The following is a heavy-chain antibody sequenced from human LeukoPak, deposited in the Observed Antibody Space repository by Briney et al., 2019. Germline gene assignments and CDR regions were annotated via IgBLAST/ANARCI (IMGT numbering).Heavy chain of an antibody. CDR2: ISGSGGST. V-gene: IGHV3-23*01. CDR3: AKGGSYYDDAFDI. J-gene: IGHJ3*02. D-gene: IGHD1-26*01. Sequence: RSGGSLRLSCAASGFTFSSYAMSWVRQAPGKGLEWVSAISGSGGSTYYADSVKGRFTISRGNSKNTLYLQMNSLRAEDTAVYYCAKGGSYYDDAFDIWGQGTMVTVSS. CDR1: GFTFSSYA.